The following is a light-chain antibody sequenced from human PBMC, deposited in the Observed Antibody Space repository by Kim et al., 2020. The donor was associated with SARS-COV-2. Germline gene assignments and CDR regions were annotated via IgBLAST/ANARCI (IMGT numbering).Light chain of an antibody. CDR1: QNVLYNSNNRNY. CDR3: QQYYGTPFT. V-gene: IGKV4-1*01. CDR2: WAS. J-gene: IGKJ3*01. Sequence: ATINCKSSQNVLYNSNNRNYLAWYQQKPGQPPKLLIYWASTRESGVPDRFSGSGSGTDFTLTISSLQAEDVAVYYCQQYYGTPFTFGPGTKVDIK.